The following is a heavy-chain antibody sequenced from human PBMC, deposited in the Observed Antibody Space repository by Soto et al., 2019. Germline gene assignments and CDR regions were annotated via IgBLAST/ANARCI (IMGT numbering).Heavy chain of an antibody. J-gene: IGHJ4*02. D-gene: IGHD6-13*01. CDR2: INPASGST. CDR3: ARDLAAGDH. CDR1: GYTFTHDY. Sequence: QVQLVQSGAEVKKPGASVKLSCRTSGYTFTHDYIHWVRQAPGQGLEWLAIINPASGSTNYPQDFQGRVTLTMDTSTTTVYMELSGLRAEDTAIFYCARDLAAGDHWGQGTLVTVSS. V-gene: IGHV1-46*01.